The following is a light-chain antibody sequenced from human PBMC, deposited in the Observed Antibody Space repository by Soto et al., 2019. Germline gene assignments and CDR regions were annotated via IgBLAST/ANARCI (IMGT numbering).Light chain of an antibody. J-gene: IGKJ1*01. V-gene: IGKV1-39*01. Sequence: DIQVTQSPSSLSASVGDRVTITCRARQNINNYLNWYQQKPGKAPKLMIYAASILQSGVPSRFRGSGSGTDLTLTISSLQPEDFANYYCQQSFSTLWTFGQGTKVEIK. CDR3: QQSFSTLWT. CDR1: QNINNY. CDR2: AAS.